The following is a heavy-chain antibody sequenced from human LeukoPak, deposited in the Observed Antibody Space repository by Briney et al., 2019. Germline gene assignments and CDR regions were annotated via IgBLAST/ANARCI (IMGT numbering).Heavy chain of an antibody. CDR3: AKDLSGRYSIDAFDI. J-gene: IGHJ3*02. V-gene: IGHV3-23*01. CDR1: GFTFIDYA. D-gene: IGHD3-10*01. Sequence: GGCLRLSRAASGFTFIDYAMSWVRQAPRKGLEWVSCISGSGGGTYYADSVEGRFTISRDNSKNTLYLQINSVRAEETAVYYCAKDLSGRYSIDAFDIWGQGTMVTVSS. CDR2: ISGSGGGT.